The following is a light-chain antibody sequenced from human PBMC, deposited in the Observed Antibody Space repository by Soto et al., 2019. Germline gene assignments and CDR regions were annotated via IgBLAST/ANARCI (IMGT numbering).Light chain of an antibody. CDR2: DAS. V-gene: IGKV1-33*01. J-gene: IGKJ4*01. CDR1: QDISNY. CDR3: LQFHNLPT. Sequence: DIQMTQSPSSLSASVGDRVTITCQASQDISNYLNWYQHKPGKAPKILIYDASTLETGVPSRFSGSGSGTDFTCTISSLQPEDIATYYCLQFHNLPTFGGGTKVEIK.